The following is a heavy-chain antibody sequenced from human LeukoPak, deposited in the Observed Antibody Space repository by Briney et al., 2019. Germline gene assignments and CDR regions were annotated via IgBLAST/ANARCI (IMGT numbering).Heavy chain of an antibody. CDR2: ISGSGGST. D-gene: IGHD3-3*01. CDR1: GFTFSSYA. CDR3: AKPDTYYDFWSGYYGPPGMDV. J-gene: IGHJ6*02. V-gene: IGHV3-23*01. Sequence: PGGSLRLSCAASGFTFSSYAMSCVRQPPGKGLEWVSAISGSGGSTYYADSVKGRFTMSRHNSKNTLYLQMNSLRAEDTAVYYCAKPDTYYDFWSGYYGPPGMDVWGQGTTVTVSS.